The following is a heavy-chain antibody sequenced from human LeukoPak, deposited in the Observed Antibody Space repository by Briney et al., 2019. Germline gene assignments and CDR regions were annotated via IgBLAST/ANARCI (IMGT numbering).Heavy chain of an antibody. V-gene: IGHV3-23*01. D-gene: IGHD1-26*01. Sequence: GGSLRLSCAASGFTFSIYVMSWVRQAPGKGLEWVSGISGSGGGTYYADSVKGRFTISRDNPKNTLNLQMNSLTADDTAVYYCAKAAQYSGSYYAGFDIWGQRTMVTVSS. J-gene: IGHJ3*02. CDR3: AKAAQYSGSYYAGFDI. CDR2: ISGSGGGT. CDR1: GFTFSIYV.